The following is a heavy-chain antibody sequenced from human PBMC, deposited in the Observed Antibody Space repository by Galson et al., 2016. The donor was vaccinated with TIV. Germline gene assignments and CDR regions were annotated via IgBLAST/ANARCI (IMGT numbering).Heavy chain of an antibody. V-gene: IGHV1-8*01. Sequence: SCKASGHTFTSYDMNWVRQAPGQGLEWMGWMNPNSGNTGYTQKFQGRVTMTRDTSVSTAYMELTNLRSEDTAVYFCAQLVRKCGMTRGYGDQVDYWGQGTLVTVSS. D-gene: IGHD5-18*01. CDR1: GHTFTSYD. CDR3: AQLVRKCGMTRGYGDQVDY. J-gene: IGHJ4*02. CDR2: MNPNSGNT.